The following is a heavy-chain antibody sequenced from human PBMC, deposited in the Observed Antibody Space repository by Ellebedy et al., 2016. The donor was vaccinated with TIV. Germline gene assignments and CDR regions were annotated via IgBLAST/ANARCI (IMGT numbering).Heavy chain of an antibody. D-gene: IGHD2-2*01. CDR2: INPNSGGT. CDR1: GYTFTGYY. V-gene: IGHV1-2*04. J-gene: IGHJ4*02. CDR3: ARGGVIVVVPAAMDYFDY. Sequence: AASVKVSCKASGYTFTGYYMHWVRQAPGQGLEWMGWINPNSGGTNYAQKFQGWVTMTRDTSISTAYMELSRLRSDDTAVYYCARGGVIVVVPAAMDYFDYWGQGTLVTVSS.